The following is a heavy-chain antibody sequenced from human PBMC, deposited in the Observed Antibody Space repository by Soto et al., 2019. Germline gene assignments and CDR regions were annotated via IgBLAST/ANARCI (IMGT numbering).Heavy chain of an antibody. J-gene: IGHJ4*02. Sequence: GGSLRLSCAASGFTFSDYYMTWIRQTPGKGLEYLSYISGSGSVISYADSVKGRFTVSRDNAQNSLYLQMNSLKVEDTAVYYCARVASELAHWGQGTLVTVSS. CDR2: ISGSGSVI. CDR1: GFTFSDYY. D-gene: IGHD1-7*01. V-gene: IGHV3-11*01. CDR3: ARVASELAH.